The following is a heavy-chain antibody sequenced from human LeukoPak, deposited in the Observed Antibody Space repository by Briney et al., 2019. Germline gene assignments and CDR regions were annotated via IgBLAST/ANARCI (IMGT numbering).Heavy chain of an antibody. V-gene: IGHV3-30-3*01. D-gene: IGHD3-3*01. CDR2: TSSDLNVK. J-gene: IGHJ4*02. Sequence: GGSLRLSCAASGFTFRNYVIHWVRQAPGKGLEWVAVTSSDLNVKLYADSVKGRFTISRDNSKNTLYLQMDSLRAEDTAVYYCARDRAWNYFDYWGQGTLVTVSS. CDR3: ARDRAWNYFDY. CDR1: GFTFRNYV.